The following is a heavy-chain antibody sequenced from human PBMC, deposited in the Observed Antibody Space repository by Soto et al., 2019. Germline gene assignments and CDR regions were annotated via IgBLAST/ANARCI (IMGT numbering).Heavy chain of an antibody. CDR3: AKAGGGFGDFVHH. J-gene: IGHJ4*02. D-gene: IGHD3-10*01. Sequence: GGSLRLSCAASGFTFSSYGMHWVRQAPGKGLEWVTGILYDGSDKYYADSVKGRFTISREHSKNTLYLQMNSLRPEDSAVYYCAKAGGGFGDFVHHWGQGTPVTVSS. CDR1: GFTFSSYG. CDR2: ILYDGSDK. V-gene: IGHV3-30*18.